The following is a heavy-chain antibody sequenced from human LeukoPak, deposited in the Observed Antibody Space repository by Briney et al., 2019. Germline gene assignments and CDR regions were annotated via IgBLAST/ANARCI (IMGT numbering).Heavy chain of an antibody. CDR1: GFTFSSYC. Sequence: GGSLRLSCAASGFTFSSYCMHWVRQAPAKGLVWVSRINSDGSSTSYADSVKGRFTISRDNAKNTLYLKMNSLRAEDTAVYYCAGSTSCDYWGQGTLVTVSS. J-gene: IGHJ4*02. V-gene: IGHV3-74*01. CDR3: AGSTSCDY. CDR2: INSDGSST. D-gene: IGHD2-2*01.